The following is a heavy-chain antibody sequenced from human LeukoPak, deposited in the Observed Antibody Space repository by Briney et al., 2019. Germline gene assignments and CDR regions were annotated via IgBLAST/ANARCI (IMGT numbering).Heavy chain of an antibody. D-gene: IGHD6-13*01. V-gene: IGHV3-23*01. CDR3: AILPGYSSGWYEVNY. CDR2: ISGSGANT. Sequence: GGSLRLYCAASGFTFSSYAMSWVRQAPGKGLEWVSVISGSGANTYYADSVKGRFTISRDNSKNTLYLQMNSPRAEDTAVYYCAILPGYSSGWYEVNYWGQGTLVTVSS. CDR1: GFTFSSYA. J-gene: IGHJ4*02.